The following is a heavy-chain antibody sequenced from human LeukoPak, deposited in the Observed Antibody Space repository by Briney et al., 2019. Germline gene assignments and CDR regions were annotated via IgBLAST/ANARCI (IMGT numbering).Heavy chain of an antibody. CDR1: GYTFTSYG. Sequence: ASVKVSCKASGYTFTSYGISWVRQAPGQGLEWMGWISAYNGSTNYAQRVQGRVTMTTDTSTSTAYMELRSLRSDDTAVYYCARDVDTSMAYYFDCWGQGTLVTVSS. CDR2: ISAYNGST. D-gene: IGHD5-18*01. J-gene: IGHJ4*02. CDR3: ARDVDTSMAYYFDC. V-gene: IGHV1-18*01.